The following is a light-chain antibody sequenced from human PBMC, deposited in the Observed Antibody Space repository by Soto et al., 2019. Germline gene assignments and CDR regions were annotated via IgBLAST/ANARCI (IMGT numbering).Light chain of an antibody. CDR3: QQYYTTPQT. CDR1: QSVLYSSNNKNY. CDR2: WAS. Sequence: DIVMTQSPDSLALSLGERATINCKSSQSVLYSSNNKNYLAWYQQKPGQPPKLLIYWASIRDSGVPDRFSGSGSGTDLTLTISSLQAEDVAVYYCQQYYTTPQTFGQGTKLDIK. J-gene: IGKJ2*01. V-gene: IGKV4-1*01.